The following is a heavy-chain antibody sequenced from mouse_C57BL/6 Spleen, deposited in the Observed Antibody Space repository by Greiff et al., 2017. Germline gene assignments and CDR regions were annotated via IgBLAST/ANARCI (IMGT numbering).Heavy chain of an antibody. CDR1: GYTFTSYW. J-gene: IGHJ4*01. CDR2: IDPSDSYT. D-gene: IGHD1-1*01. V-gene: IGHV1-50*01. CDR3: ARSGYYGSSQYYYAMDY. Sequence: VQLQQPGAELVKPGASVKLSCKASGYTFTSYWMQWVKQRPGQGLEWIGEIDPSDSYTNYNQKFKGKATLTVDTSSSPAYMQLSSLTSGDSAVDYCARSGYYGSSQYYYAMDYWGQGTSVTVSS.